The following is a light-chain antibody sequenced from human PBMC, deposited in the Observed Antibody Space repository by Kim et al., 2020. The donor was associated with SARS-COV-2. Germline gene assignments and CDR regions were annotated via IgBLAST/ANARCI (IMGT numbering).Light chain of an antibody. Sequence: AIQMTQSPSSRSASVGDRVTITCRASQGIRNDLGWYQQKPGEAPKLLIYSASNLQSGVPLRFSGGGSGTDFTLTIKNLQPEDFATYYCLQDHSYPLTFGQGTKLEIK. CDR2: SAS. CDR3: LQDHSYPLT. V-gene: IGKV1-6*01. CDR1: QGIRND. J-gene: IGKJ2*01.